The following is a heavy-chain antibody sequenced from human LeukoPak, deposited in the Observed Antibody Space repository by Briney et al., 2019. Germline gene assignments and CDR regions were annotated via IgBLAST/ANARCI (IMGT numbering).Heavy chain of an antibody. V-gene: IGHV4-38-2*02. CDR3: ARVTLVTTGYYFDY. CDR2: IYHSGST. CDR1: GYSISSGYY. Sequence: RSETLSHTCTVSGYSISSGYYWGWIRQPPGKGLEWIGSIYHSGSTYYNPSLKSRVTISVDTSKNQFSLKLSSVTAADTAVYYCARVTLVTTGYYFDYWGQGTLVTVSS. D-gene: IGHD4-11*01. J-gene: IGHJ4*02.